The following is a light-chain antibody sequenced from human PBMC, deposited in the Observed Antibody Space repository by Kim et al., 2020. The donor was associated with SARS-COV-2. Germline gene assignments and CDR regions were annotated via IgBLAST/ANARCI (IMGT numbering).Light chain of an antibody. CDR1: NIGSKS. Sequence: AQGKTARITCGGNNIGSKSVHWYQQQPGQAPVLVIYYDSDRPSGIPARFSGSNSGNTATLTISRVEAGDEADYYCQVWDSSSDHRVFGGGTQLTVL. V-gene: IGLV3-21*04. J-gene: IGLJ3*02. CDR2: YDS. CDR3: QVWDSSSDHRV.